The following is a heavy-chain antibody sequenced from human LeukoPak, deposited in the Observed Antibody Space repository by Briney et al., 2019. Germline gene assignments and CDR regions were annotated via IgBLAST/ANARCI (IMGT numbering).Heavy chain of an antibody. Sequence: SETLSLTCTVSGGSISSSSYYSGWIRQPPGKGLEWIGSIYYSGSTYYNPSLKSRVTISVDMSKNQFSLKLSSVTAADTAVYYCARHRHPLGEWLLPYDYWGQGTLVTVFS. D-gene: IGHD3-3*01. J-gene: IGHJ4*02. CDR1: GGSISSSSYY. V-gene: IGHV4-39*01. CDR3: ARHRHPLGEWLLPYDY. CDR2: IYYSGST.